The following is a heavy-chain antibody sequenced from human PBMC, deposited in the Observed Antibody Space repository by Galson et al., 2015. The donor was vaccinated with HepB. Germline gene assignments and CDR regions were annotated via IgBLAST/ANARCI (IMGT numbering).Heavy chain of an antibody. Sequence: SLRLSCAASGFTFSSYSMNWVRQAPGKGLEWVSYISSSSSTIYYADSVKGRFTISRANAKNSLYLQMKSLRAEDTAVYYCASRRGTPHYYYGMDVWGQGTTVTVSS. J-gene: IGHJ6*02. D-gene: IGHD3-10*01. V-gene: IGHV3-48*01. CDR2: ISSSSSTI. CDR1: GFTFSSYS. CDR3: ASRRGTPHYYYGMDV.